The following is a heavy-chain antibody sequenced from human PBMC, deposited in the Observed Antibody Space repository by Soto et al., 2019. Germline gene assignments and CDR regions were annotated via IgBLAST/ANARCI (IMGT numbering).Heavy chain of an antibody. CDR2: ITGRGDST. CDR1: GFTFSSSG. D-gene: IGHD1-26*01. CDR3: AKDLYVQPPSGWFDP. V-gene: IGHV3-23*01. J-gene: IGHJ5*02. Sequence: TGGSLRLSCVVSGFTFSSSGMHWVRQGPGKGLVWVSAITGRGDSTYYADSVKGRFTISRDKSKSTLYLQMMSLRAEDTAVYYCAKDLYVQPPSGWFDPWGQGTVVTVSS.